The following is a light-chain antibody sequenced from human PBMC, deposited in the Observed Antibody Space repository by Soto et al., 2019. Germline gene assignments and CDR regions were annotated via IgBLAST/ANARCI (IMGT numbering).Light chain of an antibody. CDR2: KAS. CDR3: QQYNSWWT. J-gene: IGKJ2*02. CDR1: QSISSW. V-gene: IGKV1-5*03. Sequence: DIQMTQSPSTLSASVGDRVTMTCRASQSISSWLAWYQQKPGKAPKLLIYKASSLESGVPSRFSGSGSGTEFTLTISSLQPDDFATYYCQQYNSWWTFGQGTKLEIK.